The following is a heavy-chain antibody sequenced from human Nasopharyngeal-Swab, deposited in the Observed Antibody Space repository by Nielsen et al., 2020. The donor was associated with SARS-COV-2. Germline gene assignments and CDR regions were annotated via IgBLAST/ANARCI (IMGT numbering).Heavy chain of an antibody. V-gene: IGHV3-23*01. Sequence: GESLKISCAASGFTFSSYAMSWVRQAPGKGLEWVSAISGSGGSTYYADSVKGRFTISRDNAKNSLYLQMNSLRAEDTAVYYCARVASGPLFDYWGQGILVTVSS. CDR1: GFTFSSYA. CDR2: ISGSGGST. D-gene: IGHD3-10*01. CDR3: ARVASGPLFDY. J-gene: IGHJ4*02.